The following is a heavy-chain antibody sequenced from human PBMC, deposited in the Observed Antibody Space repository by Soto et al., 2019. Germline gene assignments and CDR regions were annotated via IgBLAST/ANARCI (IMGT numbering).Heavy chain of an antibody. CDR3: ARRYCSSASCPRNYYGMDV. CDR2: IDPIDSYT. CDR1: GYNFASYW. D-gene: IGHD2-2*01. V-gene: IGHV5-10-1*01. Sequence: GESLNVSFKGSGYNFASYWISWVRQMPGKGLEWMGRIDPIDSYTNYSPSFQGHVTISADKSISTAYLQWSSLKASDTAMYYCARRYCSSASCPRNYYGMDVWGQGTTVTVSS. J-gene: IGHJ6*02.